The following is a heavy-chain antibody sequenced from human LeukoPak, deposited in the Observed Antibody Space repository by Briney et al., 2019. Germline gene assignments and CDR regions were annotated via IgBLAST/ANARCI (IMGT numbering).Heavy chain of an antibody. CDR1: GYTFTGYY. Sequence: ASVKVSCKASGYTFTGYYMHWVRQAPGQGLEWMGWMNPNSGNTGYAQKFQGRVTMTRNTSISTAYMELSSLRSEDAAVYYCARGPNSNFDYWGQGTLVTVSS. V-gene: IGHV1-8*02. CDR3: ARGPNSNFDY. CDR2: MNPNSGNT. J-gene: IGHJ4*02. D-gene: IGHD4-4*01.